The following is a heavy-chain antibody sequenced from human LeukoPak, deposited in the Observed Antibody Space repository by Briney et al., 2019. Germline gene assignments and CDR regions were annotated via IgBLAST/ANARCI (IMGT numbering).Heavy chain of an antibody. J-gene: IGHJ5*02. CDR3: VTEPGYCTGGRCYGGWFDP. D-gene: IGHD2-15*01. CDR1: GGSFSGYD. CDR2: INHSGNT. Sequence: SETLSLTCAVYGGSFSGYDWSWIRQDPGKGLEWIGEINHSGNTNYNPSLKSRVTISVDTSKNQFSLKLSSVTAADTAEYYCVTEPGYCTGGRCYGGWFDPWGQGTLVTVSS. V-gene: IGHV4-34*01.